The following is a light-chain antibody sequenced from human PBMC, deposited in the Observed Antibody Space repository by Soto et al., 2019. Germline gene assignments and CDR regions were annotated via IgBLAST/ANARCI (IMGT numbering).Light chain of an antibody. J-gene: IGLJ3*02. CDR3: ASWDDSLNGWV. CDR1: NSNIGSNT. V-gene: IGLV1-44*01. CDR2: SNN. Sequence: QSVLTQPPSASGTPGQRVTISCSGSNSNIGSNTVNWYQQLPGTAPKLLISSNNQRPSGVPDRFSGSKSGTSASLAISGLQSEDEADYYCASWDDSLNGWVFGGGTKLTVL.